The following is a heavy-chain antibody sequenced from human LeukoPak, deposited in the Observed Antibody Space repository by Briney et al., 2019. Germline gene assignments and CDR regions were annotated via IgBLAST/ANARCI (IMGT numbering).Heavy chain of an antibody. CDR3: AKIAAAFDY. D-gene: IGHD6-13*01. V-gene: IGHV3-30*18. CDR2: ISYDGSNK. CDR1: GFTFSSYG. Sequence: GGSLRLSCAASGFTFSSYGMHWVRQAPGKGLEWVAVISYDGSNKYYADSVKGRFTISRDNSKNTLYLQMNGLRAEDTAVYYCAKIAAAFDYWGQGTLVTVSS. J-gene: IGHJ4*02.